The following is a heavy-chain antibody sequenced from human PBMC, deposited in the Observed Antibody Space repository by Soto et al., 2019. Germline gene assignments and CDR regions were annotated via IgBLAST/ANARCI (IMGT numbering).Heavy chain of an antibody. D-gene: IGHD2-21*02. Sequence: PSETLSLTCAVSGGSISSSNSWSWVRQPPGKGLEWIGEIFHSGTTNYNPSLKTRVTISVDKSRNQFSLRLSSVTAADTAVYYCARDLDYGGDSVPYRYGMDVWGQGTTVTVSS. CDR3: ARDLDYGGDSVPYRYGMDV. CDR1: GGSISSSNS. CDR2: IFHSGTT. V-gene: IGHV4-4*02. J-gene: IGHJ6*02.